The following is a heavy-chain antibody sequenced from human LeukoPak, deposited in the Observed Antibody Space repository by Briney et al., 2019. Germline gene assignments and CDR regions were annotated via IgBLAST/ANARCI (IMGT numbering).Heavy chain of an antibody. CDR1: GGSISSPTYY. Sequence: SETLSLTCTVSGGSISSPTYYWAWIRQPPGKGLEWIGTIHYSGSTFYNPSLKSRVTISVDTSKNQFSLKLSSVTAADTAVYYCARGTMTTVTYYFDYWGQGTLVTVSS. CDR2: IHYSGST. J-gene: IGHJ4*02. V-gene: IGHV4-39*07. D-gene: IGHD4-17*01. CDR3: ARGTMTTVTYYFDY.